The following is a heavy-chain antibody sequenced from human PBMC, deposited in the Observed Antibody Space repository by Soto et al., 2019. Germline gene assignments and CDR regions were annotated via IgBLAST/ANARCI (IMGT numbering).Heavy chain of an antibody. CDR1: GFSLNTYW. CDR3: ARQGRPYSGYGYYYGMDV. Sequence: GESLKISCNASGFSLNTYWIGWVRQKPGKGLEWMGSIFPGDSDTRYSPSFQGQVIISADRSISTAYLQWRSLKASDTAIYYCARQGRPYSGYGYYYGMDVWGQGTTVTVSS. CDR2: IFPGDSDT. V-gene: IGHV5-51*01. J-gene: IGHJ6*02. D-gene: IGHD5-12*01.